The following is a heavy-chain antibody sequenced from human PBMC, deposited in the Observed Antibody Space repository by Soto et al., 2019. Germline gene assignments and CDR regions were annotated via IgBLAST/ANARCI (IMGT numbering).Heavy chain of an antibody. CDR2: IYYSGST. CDR1: GGSVSSGSYY. Sequence: QVQLQESGPGLVKPSETLSLTCTVSGGSVSSGSYYWSWIRQPPGKGLEWIGYIYYSGSTNYNPSLKSXXTXSXXTSKNQFSLKLSSVTAADTAVYYCARDPRSGSYSYWGQGTLVTVSS. J-gene: IGHJ4*02. V-gene: IGHV4-61*01. CDR3: ARDPRSGSYSY. D-gene: IGHD1-26*01.